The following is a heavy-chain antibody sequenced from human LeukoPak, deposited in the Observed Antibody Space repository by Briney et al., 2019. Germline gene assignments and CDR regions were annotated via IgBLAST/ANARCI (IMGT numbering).Heavy chain of an antibody. CDR3: ARQGLYYYGSGSYSLTGNWFDP. V-gene: IGHV5-10-1*01. J-gene: IGHJ5*02. Sequence: GESLQISCKGSGYSFTSYWISWVRQMPGKGLEWMGRIDPSDSYTNYSPSFQGHVTISADKSISTAYLQWSSLKASDTAMYYCARQGLYYYGSGSYSLTGNWFDPWGQGTLSPSPQ. D-gene: IGHD3-10*01. CDR2: IDPSDSYT. CDR1: GYSFTSYW.